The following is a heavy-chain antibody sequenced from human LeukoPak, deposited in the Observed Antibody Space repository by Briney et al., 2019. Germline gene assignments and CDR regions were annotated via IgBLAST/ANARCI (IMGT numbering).Heavy chain of an antibody. Sequence: SETLSLTCAVYGGSFSGYYWSWIRQPPGKGLERIGEINHSGSTNYNPSLKSRVTISVDTSKNQFSLKLSSVTAADTAVYYCARGRATMVRGVSRPFDYWGQGTLVTVSS. V-gene: IGHV4-34*01. D-gene: IGHD3-10*01. CDR3: ARGRATMVRGVSRPFDY. CDR2: INHSGST. J-gene: IGHJ4*02. CDR1: GGSFSGYY.